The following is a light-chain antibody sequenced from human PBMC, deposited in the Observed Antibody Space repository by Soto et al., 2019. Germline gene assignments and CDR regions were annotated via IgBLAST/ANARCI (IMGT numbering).Light chain of an antibody. J-gene: IGKJ5*01. CDR1: QPISTW. CDR2: HAS. V-gene: IGKV1-5*01. Sequence: DIQITQSPSTLSASGGGRVSSTWRASQPISTWLAWYQQRPGKAPNLLIYHASSLESGVPSRFSGSGSGTEFTLSISSLQPDDFGTYYCQQYDEHSITFGQGTRLEIK. CDR3: QQYDEHSIT.